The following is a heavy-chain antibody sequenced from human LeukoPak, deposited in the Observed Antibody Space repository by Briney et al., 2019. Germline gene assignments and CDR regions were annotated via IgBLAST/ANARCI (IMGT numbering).Heavy chain of an antibody. CDR1: GGTFSSYT. V-gene: IGHV1-69*01. CDR2: IIPIFGTA. D-gene: IGHD3-10*01. CDR3: ARAPLLWFGELLTRNYYYYGMDV. Sequence: SVKVSCKASGGTFSSYTISWVRQAPGQGLEWMGGIIPIFGTANYAQKFQGRVTITADESTSTAYMELSSLRSEDTAVYYCARAPLLWFGELLTRNYYYYGMDVWGKGTTVTVSS. J-gene: IGHJ6*04.